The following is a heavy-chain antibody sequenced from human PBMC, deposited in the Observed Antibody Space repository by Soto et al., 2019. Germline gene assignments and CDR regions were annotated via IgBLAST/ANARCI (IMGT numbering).Heavy chain of an antibody. CDR3: ARDNNWNGPEGFDY. CDR2: ISSSGSTI. J-gene: IGHJ4*02. Sequence: PGGSLRLSCAASGFTFSNYYMSWIRQSPGKGLEWVSYISSSGSTIYYADSVKGRFTISRDNAKNSLYLQMNSLRAEDTAVYYCARDNNWNGPEGFDYWGQGTLVTVSS. D-gene: IGHD1-20*01. CDR1: GFTFSNYY. V-gene: IGHV3-11*01.